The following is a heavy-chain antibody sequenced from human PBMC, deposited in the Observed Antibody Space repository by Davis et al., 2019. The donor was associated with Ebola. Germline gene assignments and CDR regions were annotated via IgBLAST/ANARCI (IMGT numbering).Heavy chain of an antibody. Sequence: AASVKVSCKASGGTFSSYAISWVRQAPGQGFEWMGGIIPIFGTANYAQKFQGRVTITADESTSTAYMELSSLRSEDTAVYYCARAHRHYDSSGYRNYYFDYWGQEPWSPSPQ. CDR2: IIPIFGTA. CDR3: ARAHRHYDSSGYRNYYFDY. V-gene: IGHV1-69*13. CDR1: GGTFSSYA. D-gene: IGHD3-22*01. J-gene: IGHJ4*01.